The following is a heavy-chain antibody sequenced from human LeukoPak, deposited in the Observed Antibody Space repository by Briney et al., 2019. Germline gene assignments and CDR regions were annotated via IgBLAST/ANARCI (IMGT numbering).Heavy chain of an antibody. CDR1: GHTLTELS. J-gene: IGHJ4*02. CDR2: FDPEVGET. CDR3: AITRGDYVDIFDY. V-gene: IGHV1-24*01. Sequence: ASVKVSCKVSGHTLTELSMHWVRQAPGKGLEWMGGFDPEVGETVYEQKFQRRGTMTQDTSTDTAYNELSSLRSEDTAVYYCAITRGDYVDIFDYWGQGTLVTVSS. D-gene: IGHD4-17*01.